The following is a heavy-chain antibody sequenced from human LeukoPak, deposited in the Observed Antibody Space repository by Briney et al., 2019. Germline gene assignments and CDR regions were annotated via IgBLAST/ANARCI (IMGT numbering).Heavy chain of an antibody. V-gene: IGHV1-2*02. D-gene: IGHD6-19*01. CDR2: INPNSGGT. CDR3: ARVFPKAGSGLFDY. Sequence: ASVKVSCKASGYTFTGYYMHWVRQAPGQGLEWMGWINPNSGGTNYAQKFQGRVTMTRDTSISTAYMELSRLRSDDTAVYYCARVFPKAGSGLFDYWGQGTLVTVSS. CDR1: GYTFTGYY. J-gene: IGHJ4*02.